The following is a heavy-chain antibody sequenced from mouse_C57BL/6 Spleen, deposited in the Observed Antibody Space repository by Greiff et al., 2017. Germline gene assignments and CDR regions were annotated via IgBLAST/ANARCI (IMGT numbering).Heavy chain of an antibody. Sequence: EVKLVESGGGLVKPGGSLKLSCAASGFTFSSYAMSWVRQTPEKRLEWVATISDGGSYTYYPDNVKGRFTISRDNAKNNLYLQMSHLKSEDTAMYYCAREGGLRYYAMDYWGQGTSVTVSS. V-gene: IGHV5-4*01. J-gene: IGHJ4*01. CDR2: ISDGGSYT. CDR1: GFTFSSYA. CDR3: AREGGLRYYAMDY. D-gene: IGHD2-2*01.